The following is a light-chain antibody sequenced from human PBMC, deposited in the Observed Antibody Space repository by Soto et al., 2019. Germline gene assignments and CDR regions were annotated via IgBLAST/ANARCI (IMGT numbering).Light chain of an antibody. CDR3: QQYGSSPYT. CDR2: GAS. CDR1: QSVSSSY. Sequence: EIGLTQSPGTLSLSPGERATLSCRASQSVSSSYLAWYQQKPGQAPRLLIYGASSRATGIPDRFSGSWSGTDFTLTISRLEPEDFAVYYCQQYGSSPYTFGQGTKLEI. J-gene: IGKJ2*01. V-gene: IGKV3-20*01.